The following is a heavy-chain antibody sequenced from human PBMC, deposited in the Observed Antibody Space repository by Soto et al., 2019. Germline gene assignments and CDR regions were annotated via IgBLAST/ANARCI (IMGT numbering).Heavy chain of an antibody. Sequence: QVQLVQSGAEVKKPGSSVKVCCKASGGTFSSYAITWVRQAPGQGLEWMGGIIPIFGTANYAQKFQARVTTTADXSXSXPYMELSSLRSEDTAVYYCARDRGPSSGYYPYWFDPWGQGTLVTVSS. CDR2: IIPIFGTA. V-gene: IGHV1-69*12. J-gene: IGHJ5*02. CDR1: GGTFSSYA. CDR3: ARDRGPSSGYYPYWFDP. D-gene: IGHD3-22*01.